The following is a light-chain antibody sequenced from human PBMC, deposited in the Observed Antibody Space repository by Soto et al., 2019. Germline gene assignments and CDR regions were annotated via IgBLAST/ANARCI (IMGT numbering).Light chain of an antibody. CDR2: AAS. CDR3: QQYHQWPLT. J-gene: IGKJ5*01. CDR1: QSVSTY. Sequence: VLTQSPATLSLSPGERATLSCRASQSVSTYLAWYQQKPGQAPRLLIYAASNRATGIPGRFSGSGSGTEFTLTISSLQSEDFAVYSCQQYHQWPLTFGQGTRLEIK. V-gene: IGKV3-15*01.